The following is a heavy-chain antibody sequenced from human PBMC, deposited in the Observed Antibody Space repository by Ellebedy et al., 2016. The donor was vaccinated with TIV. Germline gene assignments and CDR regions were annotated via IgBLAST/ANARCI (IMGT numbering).Heavy chain of an antibody. D-gene: IGHD5-18*01. V-gene: IGHV5-51*01. CDR1: GYSFTTYW. CDR2: IYPGASST. Sequence: GESLKISCNGSGYSFTTYWIAWVRQMPGKGLEWMGIIYPGASSTRYSPSFQGQVTFSVDKSISTAYLQWSSLKASDAAMYYCARHAAFSKDTYFGMDVWGQGTTVTVSS. CDR3: ARHAAFSKDTYFGMDV. J-gene: IGHJ6*02.